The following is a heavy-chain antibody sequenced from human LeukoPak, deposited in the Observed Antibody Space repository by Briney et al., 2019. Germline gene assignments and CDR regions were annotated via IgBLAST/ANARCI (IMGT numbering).Heavy chain of an antibody. CDR2: INHSGST. CDR1: GFTFSQYW. Sequence: PGGSLRLSCAASGFTFSQYWMSWVRQAPGKGLEWIGEINHSGSTNYNPSLKSRVTISVDTSKNQSSLKLSSVTAADTAVYYCARGRRTFDYWGQGTLVTVSS. J-gene: IGHJ4*02. V-gene: IGHV4-34*01. CDR3: ARGRRTFDY.